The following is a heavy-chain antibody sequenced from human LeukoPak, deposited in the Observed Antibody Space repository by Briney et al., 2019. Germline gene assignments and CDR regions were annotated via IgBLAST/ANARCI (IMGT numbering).Heavy chain of an antibody. CDR1: GDSISSGSFY. CDR2: IDYSGNT. J-gene: IGHJ4*02. D-gene: IGHD3-22*01. V-gene: IGHV4-39*07. CDR3: ARVAFKRGFYYYDSSAPESFDY. Sequence: SETLSLTCTVSGDSISSGSFYWGWIRLPPGKGLEWIGSIDYSGNTYHSPSLKSRVTISVDTSKNQFSLKLSSVTAADTAVYYCARVAFKRGFYYYDSSAPESFDYWGQGTLVTVSS.